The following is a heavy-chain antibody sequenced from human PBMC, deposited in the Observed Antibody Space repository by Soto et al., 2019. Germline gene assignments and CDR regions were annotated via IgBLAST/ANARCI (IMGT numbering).Heavy chain of an antibody. V-gene: IGHV1-69*02. CDR2: IIPILGIA. D-gene: IGHD1-1*01. CDR1: GGTFSSYT. Sequence: GASVKVSCKASGGTFSSYTISWVRQAPGQGLEWMGRIIPILGIANYAQKFQGRVTITADKSTSTAYMELSSLRSEDTAVYYCASLEGYNYFDYWGQGTLVTVSS. J-gene: IGHJ4*02. CDR3: ASLEGYNYFDY.